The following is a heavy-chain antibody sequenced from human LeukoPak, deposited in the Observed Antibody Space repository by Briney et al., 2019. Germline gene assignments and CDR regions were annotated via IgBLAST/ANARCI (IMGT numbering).Heavy chain of an antibody. D-gene: IGHD3-22*01. V-gene: IGHV1-69*04. CDR3: ARDTDYNYYDSSGYYQPNFDY. J-gene: IGHJ4*02. CDR2: IIPIFGIA. CDR1: GGTFSSYA. Sequence: ASVKVSCKASGGTFSSYAISWVRQAPGQGLEWMGRIIPIFGIANYAQKFQGRVTITADKSTSTAYMELSSLRPEDTAVYYCARDTDYNYYDSSGYYQPNFDYWGQGTLVTVSS.